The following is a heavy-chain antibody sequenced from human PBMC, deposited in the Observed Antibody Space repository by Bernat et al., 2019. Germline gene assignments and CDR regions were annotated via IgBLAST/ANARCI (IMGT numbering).Heavy chain of an antibody. CDR3: AGACGRIDYSLPDD. J-gene: IGHJ4*02. Sequence: QVQLVQSGAEVMKPGSSVKVSCKASGFTFSSYAISWVRQAPGQGLEWMGRIIPILSMANYAQKFQGRVTITADSSTSTAYMELSSLRSEDTAVYYCAGACGRIDYSLPDDWGQGTLVTVSS. V-gene: IGHV1-69*04. CDR1: GFTFSSYA. CDR2: IIPILSMA. D-gene: IGHD2-15*01.